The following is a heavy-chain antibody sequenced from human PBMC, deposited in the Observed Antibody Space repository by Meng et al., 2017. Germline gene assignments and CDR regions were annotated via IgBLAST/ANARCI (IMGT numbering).Heavy chain of an antibody. V-gene: IGHV1-18*01. CDR3: ATRGNPYLDC. Sequence: LVELGAVVRKPGAPVKVSCNASAHTLSSDGFAWVRQAPGQGLEWMGWINAYNGYTDYAQKFLGRVTLTTDTSTNTGYMELRSLTSDDTAVYYCATRGNPYLDCWGQGTLVTVSS. CDR2: INAYNGYT. CDR1: AHTLSSDG. J-gene: IGHJ4*02.